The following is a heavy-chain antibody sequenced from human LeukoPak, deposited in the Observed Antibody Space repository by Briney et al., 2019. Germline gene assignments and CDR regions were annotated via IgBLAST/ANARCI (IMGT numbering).Heavy chain of an antibody. J-gene: IGHJ4*02. D-gene: IGHD3-9*01. Sequence: GGSLRLSCAASGFTFSSYTMNWVRQAPGKGLEWVSSISSSGAIYYAASVKGRFTISRDNAKNSLYLQMNSLRDEDTAVYYCARGALRYSDYWGQGTLVTVSS. CDR3: ARGALRYSDY. CDR2: ISSSGAI. CDR1: GFTFSSYT. V-gene: IGHV3-48*02.